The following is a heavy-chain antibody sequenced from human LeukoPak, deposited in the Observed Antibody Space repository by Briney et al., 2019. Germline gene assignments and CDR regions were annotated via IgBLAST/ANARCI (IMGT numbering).Heavy chain of an antibody. D-gene: IGHD3-22*01. Sequence: GASVKVSCKASGYTFTSYGISWVRQAPGQGLEWMGWISAYNGNTNYAQKLQGRVTMTTDISTSTAYMELRSLRSDDTAVYYCARNYYDSSGYYLTAYSTYYYYYMDVWGKGTTVTISS. J-gene: IGHJ6*03. V-gene: IGHV1-18*01. CDR3: ARNYYDSSGYYLTAYSTYYYYYMDV. CDR2: ISAYNGNT. CDR1: GYTFTSYG.